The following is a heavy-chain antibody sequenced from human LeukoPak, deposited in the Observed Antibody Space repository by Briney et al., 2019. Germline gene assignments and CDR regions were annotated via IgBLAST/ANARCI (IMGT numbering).Heavy chain of an antibody. J-gene: IGHJ4*02. V-gene: IGHV4-61*02. Sequence: SETLSLTCTVSGGSISSGSYYWSWIRQPAGKGLEWIGRIYTSGSTNYNPSLKSRVTISVDTSKNQFSLKLSSVTAADTAVYYCARHDYWGQGTLVTVSS. CDR2: IYTSGST. CDR3: ARHDY. CDR1: GGSISSGSYY.